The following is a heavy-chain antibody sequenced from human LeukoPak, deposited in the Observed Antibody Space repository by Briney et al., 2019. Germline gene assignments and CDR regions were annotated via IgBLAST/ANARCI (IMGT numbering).Heavy chain of an antibody. CDR3: ARDQEGFGY. V-gene: IGHV1-18*01. Sequence: ASVKVSCKASGYTFTSYGISWVRQAPGQGLEWMGWISAYNGNTNYAQKFQGRVTVTRDTSTSTVHMELSGLRSEDTAVYYCARDQEGFGYWGQGTLVTVSS. CDR1: GYTFTSYG. CDR2: ISAYNGNT. J-gene: IGHJ4*02.